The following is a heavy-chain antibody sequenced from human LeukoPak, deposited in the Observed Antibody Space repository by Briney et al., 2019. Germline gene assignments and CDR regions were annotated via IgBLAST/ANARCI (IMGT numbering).Heavy chain of an antibody. CDR2: ISGSGTTT. V-gene: IGHV3-23*01. CDR3: AKPLSAASGTDFHY. Sequence: GGSLRLSCAASGFTFSSYAMSWVRQAPGKGLDWVSAISGSGTTTYYAGSVKGRFTISRDISKNTLYLQMNSLRAEDTAVYYCAKPLSAASGTDFHYWGQGTLVTVSS. CDR1: GFTFSSYA. J-gene: IGHJ4*02. D-gene: IGHD6-13*01.